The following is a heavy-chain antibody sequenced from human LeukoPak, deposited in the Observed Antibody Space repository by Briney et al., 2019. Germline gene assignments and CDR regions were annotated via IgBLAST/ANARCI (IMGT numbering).Heavy chain of an antibody. CDR3: ARDTSGSIVVVVAAD. J-gene: IGHJ4*02. D-gene: IGHD2-15*01. CDR2: VSYDGSDK. Sequence: GGSLRLSCAASGFTFSSYGMHWVRQAPGKGLEWVAVVSYDGSDKYNVDSVKGRFTISRDNSKNTLYLQMNSLRAEDTAVYYCARDTSGSIVVVVAADWGQGTLVTVSS. CDR1: GFTFSSYG. V-gene: IGHV3-30*03.